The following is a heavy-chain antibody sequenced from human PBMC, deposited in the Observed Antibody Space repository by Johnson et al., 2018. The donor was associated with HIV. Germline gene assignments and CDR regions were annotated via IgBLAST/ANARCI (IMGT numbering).Heavy chain of an antibody. V-gene: IGHV3-33*06. J-gene: IGHJ3*01. CDR2: VWYDGGNK. Sequence: VPLVESGGGVVQPGRSLRLSCVASGFTFSNYGMHWVRQAPGKGLEWVALVWYDGGNKYYADSVKGRFTIFRDNSENTLYLQMNSLRAEDTAVYFCTKDRTSWGFDAFDLWGQGTMVTVSS. D-gene: IGHD3-16*01. CDR3: TKDRTSWGFDAFDL. CDR1: GFTFSNYG.